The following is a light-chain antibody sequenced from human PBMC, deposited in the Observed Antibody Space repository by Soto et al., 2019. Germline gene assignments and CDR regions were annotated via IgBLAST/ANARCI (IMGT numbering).Light chain of an antibody. CDR2: GAA. V-gene: IGKV3-20*01. Sequence: EIVLTQSAGTLSLSPGERATLSCRASQSVSSSYIAWYQQKPAQAPRLLIYGAASRTTGIPDRCSSSGAGTDVTPTIISLEHEDFAVYYCQQRNGRPPVTFGQGTRLEI. J-gene: IGKJ5*01. CDR1: QSVSSSY. CDR3: QQRNGRPPVT.